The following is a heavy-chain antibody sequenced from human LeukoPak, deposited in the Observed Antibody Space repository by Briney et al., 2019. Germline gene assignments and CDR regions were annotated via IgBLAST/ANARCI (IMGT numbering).Heavy chain of an antibody. J-gene: IGHJ4*02. CDR3: ARQTYYYDSSGYSYFDY. CDR1: GFTFSSYE. D-gene: IGHD3-22*01. CDR2: ISSSGSTI. Sequence: GGSLRLSCAASGFTFSSYEMNWVRQAPGKGLEWVSYISSSGSTIYYADSVKGRFTISRDNAKNSLYLQMNSLRAEDTAVYYCARQTYYYDSSGYSYFDYWGQGTLVTVSS. V-gene: IGHV3-48*03.